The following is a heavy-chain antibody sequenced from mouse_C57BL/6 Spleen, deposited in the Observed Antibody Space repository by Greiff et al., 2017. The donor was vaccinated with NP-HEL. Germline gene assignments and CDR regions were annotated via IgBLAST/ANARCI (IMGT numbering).Heavy chain of an antibody. CDR1: GYAFSSSW. J-gene: IGHJ1*03. D-gene: IGHD1-1*01. Sequence: QVQLKESGPELVKPGASVKISCKASGYAFSSSWMNWVKQRPGKGLEWLGRIYPGDGDTNYTGKFKGKATLTADKSSSTAYMQLSSLTSEDSAVYFCARWGITTVAPWYFDVWGTGTTVTVSS. CDR3: ARWGITTVAPWYFDV. V-gene: IGHV1-82*01. CDR2: IYPGDGDT.